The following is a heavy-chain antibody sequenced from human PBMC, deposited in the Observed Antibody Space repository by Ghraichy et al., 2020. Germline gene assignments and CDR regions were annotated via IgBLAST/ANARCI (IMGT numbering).Heavy chain of an antibody. CDR3: ARIEYYYDSSGYQSQSQYFQH. J-gene: IGHJ1*01. V-gene: IGHV1-2*02. CDR1: GYTFTGYY. CDR2: INPNSGGT. Sequence: ASVKVSCKASGYTFTGYYMHWVRQAPGQGLEWMGWINPNSGGTNYAQKFQGRVTMTRDTSISTAYMELSRLRSDDTAVYYCARIEYYYDSSGYQSQSQYFQHWGQGTLVTVSS. D-gene: IGHD3-22*01.